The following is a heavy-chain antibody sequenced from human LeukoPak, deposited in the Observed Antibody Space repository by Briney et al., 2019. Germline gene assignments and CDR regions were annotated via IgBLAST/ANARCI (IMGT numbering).Heavy chain of an antibody. Sequence: PSETLSLTCTVSGGSISSYYWSWIPQPPGKGLQWIGYIYYSGSTNYNPSLKCRVNISVDTSKNQFSLKLSSVTAADTAVYYCARVRSPGIVVVPAAIMRYNWFDPWGQGTLVTVSS. D-gene: IGHD2-2*02. CDR1: GGSISSYY. J-gene: IGHJ5*02. V-gene: IGHV4-59*01. CDR3: ARVRSPGIVVVPAAIMRYNWFDP. CDR2: IYYSGST.